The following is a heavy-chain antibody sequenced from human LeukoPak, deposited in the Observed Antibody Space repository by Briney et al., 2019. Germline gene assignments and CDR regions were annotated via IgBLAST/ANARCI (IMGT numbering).Heavy chain of an antibody. V-gene: IGHV4-34*01. CDR2: INHSGST. CDR3: ARGGIAVAGTLFDP. CDR1: GGSFSGYC. D-gene: IGHD6-19*01. Sequence: PSETLSLSCAVYGGSFSGYCWSWIRQPPGKGLEWIGEINHSGSTNYNPSLKSRVTISVDTSKNQFSLKLSSVTAADTAVYYCARGGIAVAGTLFDPWGQGTLVTVSS. J-gene: IGHJ5*02.